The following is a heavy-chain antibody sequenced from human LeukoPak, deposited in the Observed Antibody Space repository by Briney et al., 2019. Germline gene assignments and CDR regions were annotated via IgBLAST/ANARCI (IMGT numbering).Heavy chain of an antibody. J-gene: IGHJ4*02. Sequence: GESLMISGKCSGYSFTNYWIGGVRQMPRKGLEWMGVIYAGDYNTRSNPSCHRHVTISADTYFRLASLQKTSLEASDSAMYYCARREATTEYFVFWRQGTLVSVSS. CDR1: GYSFTNYW. D-gene: IGHD1-7*01. CDR3: ARREATTEYFVF. V-gene: IGHV5-51*01. CDR2: IYAGDYNT.